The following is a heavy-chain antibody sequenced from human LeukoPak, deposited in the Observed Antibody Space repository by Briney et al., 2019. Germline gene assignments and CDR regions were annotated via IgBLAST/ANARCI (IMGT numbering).Heavy chain of an antibody. CDR1: GFIVSNYA. D-gene: IGHD6-19*01. CDR2: ISTSSSTI. CDR3: ARAVHTQTSGWY. Sequence: GGSLRLSCAASGFIVSNYAMNWVRQAPGKGLEWVSYISTSSSTIFYADSVKGRFTISRDDAKNSLYLQMNGLRAEDTAVYYCARAVHTQTSGWYWGQGTLVTVSS. V-gene: IGHV3-48*01. J-gene: IGHJ4*02.